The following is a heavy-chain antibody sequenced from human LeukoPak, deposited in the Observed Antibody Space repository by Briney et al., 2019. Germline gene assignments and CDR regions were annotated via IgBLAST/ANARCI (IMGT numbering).Heavy chain of an antibody. CDR3: ARVVSSGSYIPEDEIDYYYYYGMDV. V-gene: IGHV1-18*01. CDR2: ISAYNGNT. J-gene: IGHJ6*02. Sequence: GAPVKVSCKASGYTFTSYGISWVRQAPGQGLEWMGWISAYNGNTNYAQKLQGRVTMTTDTSTSTAYMELRSLRSDDTAVYYCARVVSSGSYIPEDEIDYYYYYGMDVWGQGTTVTVSS. D-gene: IGHD3-22*01. CDR1: GYTFTSYG.